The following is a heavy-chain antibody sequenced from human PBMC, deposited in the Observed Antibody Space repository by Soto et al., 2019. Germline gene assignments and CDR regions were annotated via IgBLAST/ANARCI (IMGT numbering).Heavy chain of an antibody. V-gene: IGHV3-33*01. CDR3: ARDHRGSYTWYYYGMDV. J-gene: IGHJ6*02. CDR1: GFTFSSYG. Sequence: GGSMRLPCAASGFTFSSYGMHWVRQAPGKGLEWVAVIWYDGSNKYYADSVKGRFTISRDNSKNTLYLQMNSLRAEDKAVYYCARDHRGSYTWYYYGMDVGGQGTTVTVSS. D-gene: IGHD1-26*01. CDR2: IWYDGSNK.